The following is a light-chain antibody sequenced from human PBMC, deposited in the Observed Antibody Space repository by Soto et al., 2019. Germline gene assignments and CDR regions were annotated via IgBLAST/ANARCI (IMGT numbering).Light chain of an antibody. CDR1: QSVSNN. J-gene: IGKJ1*01. Sequence: EILLTQSPGTLSLSPGERSTLXXRASQSVSNNYLAWYQQKPGQAPRLXIYGASTRATGIPARFSGSGSGTEFTLTISSLQSEDFAVYYCQQHKSWPWTFGQGTKVDIK. CDR2: GAS. CDR3: QQHKSWPWT. V-gene: IGKV3-15*01.